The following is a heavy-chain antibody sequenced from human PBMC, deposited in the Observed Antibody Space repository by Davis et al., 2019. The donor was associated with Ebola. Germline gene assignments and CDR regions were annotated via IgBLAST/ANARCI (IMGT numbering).Heavy chain of an antibody. V-gene: IGHV3-30-3*01. CDR1: EFTFTTYV. CDR3: ARGSVRFLEWLSQNAFDM. J-gene: IGHJ3*02. CDR2: ISYDRDNR. Sequence: GGSLRLSCAASEFTFTTYVMHWVRQAPGKGLEWVAVISYDRDNRYYADSVKGRFTISRENSKNTLYLQMNSLRTEDTAVYYCARGSVRFLEWLSQNAFDMWGQGTMVTVSS. D-gene: IGHD3-3*01.